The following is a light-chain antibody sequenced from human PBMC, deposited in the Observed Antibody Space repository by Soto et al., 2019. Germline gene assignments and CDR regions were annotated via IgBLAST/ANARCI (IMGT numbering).Light chain of an antibody. Sequence: QSVLTQPPSASGSPGQSVTISCTGTSSDVGGYNYVSWYQQHPGKAPKLMIYEVSKRPSGVPDRFSGSKSGNTASLTVSGLQAEDEADYYCRSYAGSNNDVFGTGTKVTVL. CDR2: EVS. CDR3: RSYAGSNNDV. CDR1: SSDVGGYNY. V-gene: IGLV2-8*01. J-gene: IGLJ1*01.